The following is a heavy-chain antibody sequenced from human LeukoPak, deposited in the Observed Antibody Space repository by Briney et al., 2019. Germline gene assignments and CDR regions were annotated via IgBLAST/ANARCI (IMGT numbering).Heavy chain of an antibody. Sequence: GESLKISCKGSGYSFTSYWIGWVRKIPGKGLEWLGIIYPGDSDTRDSPSFQGQVTISADKSISTAYLQWSSLKASDTAMYYCARAPTVTWRGVNWFDPWGQGTLVTVSS. CDR3: ARAPTVTWRGVNWFDP. V-gene: IGHV5-51*01. D-gene: IGHD4-11*01. CDR2: IYPGDSDT. CDR1: GYSFTSYW. J-gene: IGHJ5*02.